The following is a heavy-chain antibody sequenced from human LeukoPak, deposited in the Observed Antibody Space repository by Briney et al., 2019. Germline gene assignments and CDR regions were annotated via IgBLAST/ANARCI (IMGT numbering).Heavy chain of an antibody. V-gene: IGHV1-2*02. D-gene: IGHD3-10*01. CDR3: AFPYYYGSKREFTFDP. CDR2: INPNSGGT. J-gene: IGHJ5*02. Sequence: GASVKVSCKASGYTFTGNFMHWVRQAPGQGLEWMGWINPNSGGTNYAQKFQGRVTMTRDTSISTAYMELSRLRSDDTAVYYCAFPYYYGSKREFTFDPWGQGTLVTVSS. CDR1: GYTFTGNF.